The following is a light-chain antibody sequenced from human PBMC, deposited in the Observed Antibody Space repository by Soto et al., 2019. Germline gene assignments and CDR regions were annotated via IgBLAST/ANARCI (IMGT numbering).Light chain of an antibody. V-gene: IGKV1-5*03. CDR2: KAS. J-gene: IGKJ2*01. CDR3: QQYNSYPYT. Sequence: DIQMTQSPSTLSASVGDRVTITCRASQSISDWLARYQQTPGKAPKLLIYKASSLQSGVPSRFSGSGSGTEFTLTISSLQPDDFATFYCQQYNSYPYTFGQGTKVDIK. CDR1: QSISDW.